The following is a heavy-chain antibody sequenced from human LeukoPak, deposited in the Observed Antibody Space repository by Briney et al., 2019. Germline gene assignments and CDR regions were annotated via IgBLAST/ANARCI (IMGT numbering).Heavy chain of an antibody. D-gene: IGHD2-2*01. CDR2: ISSSGSTI. Sequence: GGSLRLSCAASGFTFSSYEMNWVRQAPGKGLEWVSYISSSGSTIYYADSVKGRFTISRDNAKNSLYLQMNSLRAEDTAVYYCSTVGGYCSSTSCGYWGQGTLVTVSS. CDR3: STVGGYCSSTSCGY. J-gene: IGHJ4*02. V-gene: IGHV3-48*03. CDR1: GFTFSSYE.